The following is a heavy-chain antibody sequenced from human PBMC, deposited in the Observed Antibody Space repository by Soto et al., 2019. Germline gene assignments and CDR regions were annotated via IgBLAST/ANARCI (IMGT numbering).Heavy chain of an antibody. CDR1: GFTFSSYA. Sequence: GSLRLSCATSGFTFSSYAMVWVRQAAEKGLEWVASISNNGDTAYYADSVKGRFTISRGNSKNTLYLQMNSLRAEDTAVYYCAKDPVRFLEWSTFDYWGQGTLVTVSS. CDR2: ISNNGDTA. J-gene: IGHJ4*02. CDR3: AKDPVRFLEWSTFDY. D-gene: IGHD3-3*01. V-gene: IGHV3-23*01.